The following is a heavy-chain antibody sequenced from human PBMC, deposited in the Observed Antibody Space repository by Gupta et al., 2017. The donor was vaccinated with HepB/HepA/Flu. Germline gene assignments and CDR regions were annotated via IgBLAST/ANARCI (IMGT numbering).Heavy chain of an antibody. CDR2: VSAYSGNT. V-gene: IGHV1-18*01. J-gene: IGHJ4*02. D-gene: IGHD2-21*01. CDR1: GYTFTSYP. Sequence: QVHLVQSGAEVKKPGASVKVSCETSGYTFTSYPVAWVRQAPGQGLEWMGWVSAYSGNTKFAQKFQDRLIMTADTSSNTAYMELRNLTSDDAAVYYCARGGGADFVDGGQGTLVTVSS. CDR3: ARGGGADFVD.